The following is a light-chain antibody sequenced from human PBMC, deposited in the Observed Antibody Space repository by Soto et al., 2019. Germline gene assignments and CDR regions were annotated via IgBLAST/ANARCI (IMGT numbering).Light chain of an antibody. V-gene: IGKV3-20*01. CDR1: QSVGKY. Sequence: EIVMTQSPATLSLSPGERATLSCRASQSVGKYLVWYQQKPGQAPRLLIYGASSRATGIPDRFSGSGSGTDFTLTISRLEPEDFAVYYCQQYGSSPRLTFGGGTKVDIK. CDR3: QQYGSSPRLT. J-gene: IGKJ4*01. CDR2: GAS.